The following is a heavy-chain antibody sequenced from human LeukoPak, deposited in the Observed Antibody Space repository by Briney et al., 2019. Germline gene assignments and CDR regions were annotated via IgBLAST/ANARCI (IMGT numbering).Heavy chain of an antibody. CDR2: IYYSGST. D-gene: IGHD6-13*01. CDR1: GGSISSSSYY. Sequence: SETLSLTCTVSGGSISSSSYYWGWIRQPPGKGLEWIGSIYYSGSTYYNPSLKSRVTISVDTSKNQFSLKLSSVTAADTAVYYCARLSSSWYFWFDPWGQGTLVTVSS. V-gene: IGHV4-39*01. J-gene: IGHJ5*02. CDR3: ARLSSSWYFWFDP.